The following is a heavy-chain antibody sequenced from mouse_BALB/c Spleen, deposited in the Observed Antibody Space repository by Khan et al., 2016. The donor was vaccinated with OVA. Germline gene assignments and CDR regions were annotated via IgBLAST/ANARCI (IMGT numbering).Heavy chain of an antibody. Sequence: QVQLKESGPGLVAPSQSLSITCTVSGFSLTSYGVRWVRQPPGKGLEWLGVIWGDGSTNYHSALIYRLSISKDNSKSQVFLILNSLQTDDTATYDFSIIYYGFDLFAYWGQETLVTVSA. D-gene: IGHD2-2*01. CDR1: GFSLTSYG. CDR3: SIIYYGFDLFAY. V-gene: IGHV2-3*01. J-gene: IGHJ3*01. CDR2: IWGDGST.